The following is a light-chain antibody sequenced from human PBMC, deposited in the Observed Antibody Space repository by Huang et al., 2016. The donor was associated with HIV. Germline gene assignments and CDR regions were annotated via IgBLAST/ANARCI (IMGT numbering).Light chain of an antibody. CDR2: GAS. V-gene: IGKV3-20*01. J-gene: IGKJ2*01. CDR3: QQYGSSPPMYT. CDR1: QSVSSSY. Sequence: IVLTQSPGTLSLSPGERATLSCRASQSVSSSYLAWYQQKPGQAPRRLIYGASSRATGIPDRFSGSGSGTDFTLTISRLEPEDFAVYYCQQYGSSPPMYTFGQGTKLEIK.